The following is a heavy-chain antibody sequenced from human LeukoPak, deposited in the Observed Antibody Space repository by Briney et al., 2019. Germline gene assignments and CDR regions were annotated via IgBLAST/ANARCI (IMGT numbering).Heavy chain of an antibody. Sequence: ASVKVSCKASGYTFTSYGISWVRQAPGQGLEWMGRINPNSGGTNYAQKFQGRVTMTRDTSISTAYMELSRLRSDDTAVYYCAITYSSVAFDYWGQGTLVTVSS. D-gene: IGHD6-19*01. CDR1: GYTFTSYG. CDR3: AITYSSVAFDY. V-gene: IGHV1-2*06. CDR2: INPNSGGT. J-gene: IGHJ4*02.